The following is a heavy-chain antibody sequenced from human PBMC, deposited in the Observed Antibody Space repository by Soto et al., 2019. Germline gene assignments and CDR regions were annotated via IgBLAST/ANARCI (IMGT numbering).Heavy chain of an antibody. V-gene: IGHV1-3*01. CDR2: INAGNGNT. CDR1: GYTFTSYA. Sequence: QVQLVQSGAEVKKPGASVKVSCKASGYTFTSYAMHWVRQAPGQRLEWMGWINAGNGNTKYSQKFQGRVTITRDTSASTAYMELSSLRSEDTAVYYCARDHCSSTSCYTPYWYFDLWGRGTLVTVSS. CDR3: ARDHCSSTSCYTPYWYFDL. D-gene: IGHD2-2*02. J-gene: IGHJ2*01.